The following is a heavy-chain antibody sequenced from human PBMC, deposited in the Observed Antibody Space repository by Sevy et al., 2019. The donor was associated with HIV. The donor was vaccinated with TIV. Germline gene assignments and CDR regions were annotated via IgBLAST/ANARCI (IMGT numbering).Heavy chain of an antibody. Sequence: GGSLRLSCAASGFTFSNAWMSWVRQAPGKGLEWVGRIKSKTDGGTTDYAAPVKGRFTISRDDSKNTLYLKMNSLKTEDKAIYYCTTDSKKRRLSALLDYWGQGTLVTVSS. V-gene: IGHV3-15*01. CDR1: GFTFSNAW. J-gene: IGHJ4*02. CDR2: IKSKTDGGTT. CDR3: TTDSKKRRLSALLDY.